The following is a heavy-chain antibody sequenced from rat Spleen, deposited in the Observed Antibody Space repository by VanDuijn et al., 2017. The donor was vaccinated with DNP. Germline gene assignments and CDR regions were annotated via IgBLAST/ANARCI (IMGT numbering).Heavy chain of an antibody. CDR2: ISTGGGNT. D-gene: IGHD1-2*01. CDR1: GFTFSNYD. J-gene: IGHJ1*01. V-gene: IGHV5S23*01. Sequence: EVQLVESGGGLVQPGRSLKLSCAASGFTFSNYDMAWVRQAPTKGLEWVASISTGGGNTYYRDSVKGRFTISRDNAKSTLYLQMDSLRSEDTATYYCARHAGSTIAVYWYFDFWGPGTMVTVSS. CDR3: ARHAGSTIAVYWYFDF.